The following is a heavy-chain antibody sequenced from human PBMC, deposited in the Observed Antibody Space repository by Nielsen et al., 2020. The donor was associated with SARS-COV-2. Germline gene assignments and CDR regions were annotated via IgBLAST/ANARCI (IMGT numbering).Heavy chain of an antibody. V-gene: IGHV3-33*01. D-gene: IGHD3-22*01. Sequence: WIRQPPGKGLEWVAVIWYDGSNKYYADSVKGRFTISRDNSKNTLYLQMNSLRAEDTAVYYCARVRYSSGYGPLYYWGQGTLVTVSS. J-gene: IGHJ4*02. CDR2: IWYDGSNK. CDR3: ARVRYSSGYGPLYY.